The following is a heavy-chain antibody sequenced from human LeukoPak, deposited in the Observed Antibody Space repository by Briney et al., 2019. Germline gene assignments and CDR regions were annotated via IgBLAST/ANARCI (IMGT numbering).Heavy chain of an antibody. CDR3: AREDYYYDSSGYPGGLDY. D-gene: IGHD3-22*01. CDR1: GYTFTSYY. CDR2: INPSGGST. Sequence: WASVKVSCKASGYTFTSYYMHWVRQAPGQGLEWMGIINPSGGSTSYAQKFQGRVTMTRDMSTSTVYMELSSLRSEDTAVYYCAREDYYYDSSGYPGGLDYWGQGTLVTVSS. V-gene: IGHV1-46*01. J-gene: IGHJ4*02.